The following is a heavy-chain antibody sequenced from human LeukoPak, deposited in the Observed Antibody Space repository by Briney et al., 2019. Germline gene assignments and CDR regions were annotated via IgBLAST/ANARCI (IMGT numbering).Heavy chain of an antibody. J-gene: IGHJ4*02. V-gene: IGHV3-9*01. CDR3: AKDKYGGSYPHFDY. CDR2: ISWNSGSI. Sequence: GGSLRLSCAASGFTFDDYAMHWVRQAPGKGLEWVSGISWNSGSIGYADSVKGRFTISRDNAKNSLYLQMNSLRAEDTALYYCAKDKYGGSYPHFDYWGQGTLVTVSS. CDR1: GFTFDDYA. D-gene: IGHD1-26*01.